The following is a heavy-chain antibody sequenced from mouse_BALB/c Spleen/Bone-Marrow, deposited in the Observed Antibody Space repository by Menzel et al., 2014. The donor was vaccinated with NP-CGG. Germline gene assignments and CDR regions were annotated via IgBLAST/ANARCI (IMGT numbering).Heavy chain of an antibody. D-gene: IGHD2-4*01. V-gene: IGHV1-61*01. CDR3: ARQNYDGTDY. Sequence: VKLMESGADLVRPGASVKLSCKASGYSFTSYWMNWVKQRPGQGLEWIGMIHPSDSESRVNQKFKDKATLTVDKSSSTAYMQLSSPTSEDSAVYYCARQNYDGTDYWGQGTTLTVSS. CDR1: GYSFTSYW. J-gene: IGHJ2*01. CDR2: IHPSDSES.